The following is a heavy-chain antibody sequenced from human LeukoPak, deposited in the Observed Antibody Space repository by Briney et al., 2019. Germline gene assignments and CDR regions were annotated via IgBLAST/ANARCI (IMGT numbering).Heavy chain of an antibody. V-gene: IGHV4-34*01. Sequence: SETLSLTCAGYGESFSGYYWSWIRQPPGKGLEWIGEINHSGSTNYNPSLKSRVTISVDTSKNQFSLKLSSVTAADTAVYYCASGGATPFDYWGQGTLVTVSS. CDR1: GESFSGYY. CDR3: ASGGATPFDY. CDR2: INHSGST. D-gene: IGHD1-26*01. J-gene: IGHJ4*02.